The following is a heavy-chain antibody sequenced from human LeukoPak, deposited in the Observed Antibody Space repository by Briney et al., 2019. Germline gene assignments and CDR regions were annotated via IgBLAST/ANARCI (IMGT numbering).Heavy chain of an antibody. CDR1: GVSFSSYY. D-gene: IGHD1-26*01. CDR3: ATDLLVGAANWFDP. Sequence: KPSETLSLTCTVSGVSFSSYYWSWIRQPPGKGLEWIGYICYSGSTNYNPSLKSRVSISVDTSKKQFSLKLTSVTAADTAVYYCATDLLVGAANWFDPWGQGTLVTVSS. V-gene: IGHV4-59*01. J-gene: IGHJ5*02. CDR2: ICYSGST.